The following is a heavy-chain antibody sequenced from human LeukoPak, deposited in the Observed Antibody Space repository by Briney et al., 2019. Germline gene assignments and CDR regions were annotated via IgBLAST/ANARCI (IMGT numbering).Heavy chain of an antibody. Sequence: GESLKISCKGSGYSFTSYWIGWVRQVPGKGLEWMGIIYPGDSDTRYSPSFQGQVTISADKSISTAYLQWSSLKASDTAMYYCARYSGYDLRYYYGMDVWGQGTTVTVSS. J-gene: IGHJ6*02. D-gene: IGHD5-12*01. CDR2: IYPGDSDT. CDR1: GYSFTSYW. V-gene: IGHV5-51*01. CDR3: ARYSGYDLRYYYGMDV.